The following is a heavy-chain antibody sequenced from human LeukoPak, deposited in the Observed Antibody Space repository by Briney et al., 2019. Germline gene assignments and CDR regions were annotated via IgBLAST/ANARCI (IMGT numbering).Heavy chain of an antibody. CDR3: ARVAYYDFWSGYYYFDY. V-gene: IGHV1-69*04. CDR2: IIPILGIA. D-gene: IGHD3-3*01. J-gene: IGHJ4*02. CDR1: GGTFSSYA. Sequence: SVKVSCKASGGTFSSYAISWVRQAPGQGLEWMGRIIPILGIANYAQKFQGRVTITADKSTSTAYMELSSLRSEDTAVYYCARVAYYDFWSGYYYFDYWGQGTLVTVSS.